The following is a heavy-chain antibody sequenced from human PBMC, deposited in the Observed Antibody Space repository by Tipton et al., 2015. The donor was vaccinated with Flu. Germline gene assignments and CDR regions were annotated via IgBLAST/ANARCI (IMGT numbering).Heavy chain of an antibody. CDR3: AREPKGILHWFDP. CDR1: GFTVTSSH. V-gene: IGHV3-66*01. J-gene: IGHJ5*02. CDR2: NYAGGRT. Sequence: SLRLSCVASGFTVTSSHMSWVRQAPGKGLEWVAVNYAGGRTNNADAVKGRFTISRDNAKNSLYLQMNSLRAEDTAVYYCAREPKGILHWFDPWGQGTLVTVSS. D-gene: IGHD1-14*01.